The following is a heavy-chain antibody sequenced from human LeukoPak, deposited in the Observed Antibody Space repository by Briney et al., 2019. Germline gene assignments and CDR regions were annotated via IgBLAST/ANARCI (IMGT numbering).Heavy chain of an antibody. J-gene: IGHJ4*02. CDR1: GYTFTSYG. CDR2: IIPIFGTA. D-gene: IGHD2-15*01. CDR3: ARGDVVVVAALDY. V-gene: IGHV1-69*05. Sequence: SVKVSCKASGYTFTSYGISWVRQAPGQGLEWMGRIIPIFGTANYAQKFQGRVTITTDESTSTAYMELSSLRSEDTAVYYCARGDVVVVAALDYWGQGTLVTVSS.